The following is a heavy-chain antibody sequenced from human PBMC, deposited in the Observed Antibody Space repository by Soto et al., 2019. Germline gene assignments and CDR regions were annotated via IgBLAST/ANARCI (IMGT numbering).Heavy chain of an antibody. Sequence: QVQLVQSGAEVKKPGASVKVSCKASGYTFTSYDINWVRQATGQGLEWMGWMNPNSGNTGYAQKFQGRVTMTRNTSISTAYMELSSLRSEDTAVCYCARGSKGSSWYAYWFDPWGQGTLVTVSS. CDR2: MNPNSGNT. CDR1: GYTFTSYD. V-gene: IGHV1-8*01. CDR3: ARGSKGSSWYAYWFDP. D-gene: IGHD6-13*01. J-gene: IGHJ5*02.